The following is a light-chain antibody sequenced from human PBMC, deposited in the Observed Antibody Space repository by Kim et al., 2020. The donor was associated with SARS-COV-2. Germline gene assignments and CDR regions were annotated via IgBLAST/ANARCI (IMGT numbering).Light chain of an antibody. CDR3: QMWDGSSDRV. Sequence: VAPGQTARITCGGNNMAGYSVLWYQQKPGQAPVVVIYYDSDRPSGIPARFSGSNSGNTATLTISRVEAGDEADYYCQMWDGSSDRVFGGGTQLTVL. CDR2: YDS. CDR1: NMAGYS. V-gene: IGLV3-21*04. J-gene: IGLJ3*02.